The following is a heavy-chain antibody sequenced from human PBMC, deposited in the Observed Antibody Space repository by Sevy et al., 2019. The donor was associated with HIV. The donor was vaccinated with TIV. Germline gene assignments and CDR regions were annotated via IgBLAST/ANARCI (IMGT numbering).Heavy chain of an antibody. D-gene: IGHD2-15*01. CDR3: ATVGLRYFSGSSSYQGDWFDP. CDR2: FDPEGGET. V-gene: IGHV1-24*01. CDR1: GYTLTDLS. Sequence: ASVKVSCKVSGYTLTDLSIHWVRQAPGKGLEWMGEFDPEGGETIYAQMFQGRVTMTADTSADTAYMELRSLTSEDTAVYYCATVGLRYFSGSSSYQGDWFDPWGQGTLVTVSS. J-gene: IGHJ5*02.